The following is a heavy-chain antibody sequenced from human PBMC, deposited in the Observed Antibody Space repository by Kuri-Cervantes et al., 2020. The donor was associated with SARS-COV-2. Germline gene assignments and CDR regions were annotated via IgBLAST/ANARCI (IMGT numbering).Heavy chain of an antibody. CDR1: GFTFSSYA. D-gene: IGHD3-3*01. CDR3: AREAGTHGYDFWSGYWTGHFDH. CDR2: VSYDGNNK. J-gene: IGHJ4*02. V-gene: IGHV3-30-3*01. Sequence: GESLKISCAASGFTFSSYAMHWVRQAPGKGLEWVAVVSYDGNNKYHADSVKGRFTISRDNSNNTLFLEMSSLTAEDTAMYYCAREAGTHGYDFWSGYWTGHFDHWGQGTLVTVSS.